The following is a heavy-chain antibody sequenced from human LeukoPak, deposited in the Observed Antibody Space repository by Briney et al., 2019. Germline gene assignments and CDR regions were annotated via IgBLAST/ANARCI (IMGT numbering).Heavy chain of an antibody. D-gene: IGHD6-13*01. Sequence: SETLSLTCTVSGDSISSYYWSWIRQPAGKGLEWIGRIYTSGRTNYNPSLKSRVTISVDTSKNQFSLKLSSVTAADTAVYYCARTRIAAAGMGGWYYYYMDVWGKGTTVTVSS. CDR2: IYTSGRT. V-gene: IGHV4-4*07. CDR3: ARTRIAAAGMGGWYYYYMDV. J-gene: IGHJ6*03. CDR1: GDSISSYY.